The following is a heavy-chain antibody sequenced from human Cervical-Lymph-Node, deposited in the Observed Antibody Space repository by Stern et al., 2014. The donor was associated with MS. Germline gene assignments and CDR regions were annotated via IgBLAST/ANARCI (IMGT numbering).Heavy chain of an antibody. J-gene: IGHJ3*02. D-gene: IGHD4-17*01. CDR1: GGSISSGGYS. CDR3: ARSSTVTPNAFDI. Sequence: QVQLQESGSGLVKPPQTLSLTCAVSGGSISSGGYSWSWIRQPPGKGLEWIGYIYHSGSTYYHPSLKSRVTISVDRSKNQFSLKLSSVTAADTAVYYCARSSTVTPNAFDIWGQGTMVTVSS. CDR2: IYHSGST. V-gene: IGHV4-30-2*01.